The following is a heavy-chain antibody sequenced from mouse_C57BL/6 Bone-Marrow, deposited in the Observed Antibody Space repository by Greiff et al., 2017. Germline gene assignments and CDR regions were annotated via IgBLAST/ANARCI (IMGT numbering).Heavy chain of an antibody. CDR1: GYTFTDYY. Sequence: EVQLQQSGPVLAKPGASVKMSCKASGYTFTDYYLNWVKQSHGKSLEWIGDINPYNGGTSYNQKFKGKATLTVDNASSTAYMELNSLTSEDSAVYYCARGFYYGNYVGFAYWGQGTLVTVSA. CDR2: INPYNGGT. J-gene: IGHJ3*01. D-gene: IGHD2-1*01. CDR3: ARGFYYGNYVGFAY. V-gene: IGHV1-19*01.